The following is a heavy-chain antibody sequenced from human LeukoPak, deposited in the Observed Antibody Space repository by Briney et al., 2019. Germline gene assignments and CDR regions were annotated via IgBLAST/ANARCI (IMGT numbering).Heavy chain of an antibody. V-gene: IGHV1-18*01. CDR2: ISAYNGNT. J-gene: IGHJ4*02. CDR3: ATVMLITMVRGVMGFDY. CDR1: GYTFTSYG. D-gene: IGHD3-10*01. Sequence: GASVKVSCKASGYTFTSYGISWVRQAPGQGLEWMGWISAYNGNTNYAQKLQGRVTMTTDTSTSTAYMELRSLRSDDTAVYYCATVMLITMVRGVMGFDYWGQGTLVTVSS.